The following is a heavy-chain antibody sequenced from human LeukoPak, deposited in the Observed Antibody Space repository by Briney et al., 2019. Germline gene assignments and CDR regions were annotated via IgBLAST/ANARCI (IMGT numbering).Heavy chain of an antibody. V-gene: IGHV4-34*01. CDR2: INHSGST. CDR3: ARGGYCGGDCPLDY. Sequence: PSETLSLTCAVYGGSFSGYYWSWIRQPPGKGLEWIGEINHSGSTNYNPSLKSRVTISVDTSKNQFSLKLSSVTAADTAVYYCARGGYCGGDCPLDYWGQGTLVTVSS. D-gene: IGHD2-21*02. J-gene: IGHJ4*02. CDR1: GGSFSGYY.